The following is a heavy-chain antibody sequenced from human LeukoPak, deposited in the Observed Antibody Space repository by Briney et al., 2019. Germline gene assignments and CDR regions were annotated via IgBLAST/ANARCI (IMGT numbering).Heavy chain of an antibody. CDR2: INHSGST. D-gene: IGHD6-13*01. CDR3: AREGQQLVREFDP. J-gene: IGHJ5*02. CDR1: GGSFSGYY. Sequence: SETLSLTCAVYGGSFSGYYWSWIRQPPGKGLEWIGEINHSGSTNYNPSLKSRVTISVDTSKNQFSLKLSSVTAADTAVYYCAREGQQLVREFDPWGQGTLVTVSS. V-gene: IGHV4-34*01.